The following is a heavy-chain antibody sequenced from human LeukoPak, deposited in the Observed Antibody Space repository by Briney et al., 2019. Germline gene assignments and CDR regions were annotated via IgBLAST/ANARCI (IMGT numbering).Heavy chain of an antibody. CDR3: ARGAVLLWFGELPPQFDY. V-gene: IGHV4-34*01. Sequence: SETLSLTCAVYGGSFSDYYWSWIRQPPGKGLEWIGEINHSGSTNYNPSLKSRVTISVDTSKNQFSLKLSSVTAADTAVYYCARGAVLLWFGELPPQFDYWGRGTLVTVSS. D-gene: IGHD3-10*01. CDR2: INHSGST. J-gene: IGHJ4*02. CDR1: GGSFSDYY.